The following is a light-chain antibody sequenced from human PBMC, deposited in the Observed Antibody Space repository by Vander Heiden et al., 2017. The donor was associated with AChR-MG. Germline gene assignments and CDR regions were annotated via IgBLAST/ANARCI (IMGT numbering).Light chain of an antibody. CDR3: TSYAGSNTFI. CDR2: EVS. V-gene: IGLV2-8*01. J-gene: IGLJ2*01. CDR1: SSDVGAYTY. Sequence: QSALTQPPSASGSPGPSVTISCTGSSSDVGAYTYVSWYQQYPGRAPRIMIYEVSKRPSGVPDRFSGSRSGNTASLTVSGLQAEDEANYYCTSYAGSNTFIFGGGTKLTVL.